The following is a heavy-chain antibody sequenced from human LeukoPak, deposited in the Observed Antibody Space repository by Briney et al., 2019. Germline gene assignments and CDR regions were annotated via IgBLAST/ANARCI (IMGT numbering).Heavy chain of an antibody. V-gene: IGHV4-59*01. CDR3: ASLGGRTAFGY. D-gene: IGHD1-26*01. J-gene: IGHJ4*02. Sequence: TSETLSLTCTVSGGSISSYYWSWIRQPPGKGLEWIGYIYYSGSTNYNPSLKSRVTISVDTSKNQSSLKLSSVTAADTAVYYCASLGGRTAFGYWGQGTLVTVSS. CDR1: GGSISSYY. CDR2: IYYSGST.